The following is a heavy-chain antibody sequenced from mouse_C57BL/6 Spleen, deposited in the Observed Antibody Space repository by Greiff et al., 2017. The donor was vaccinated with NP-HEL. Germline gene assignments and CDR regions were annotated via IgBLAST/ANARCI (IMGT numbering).Heavy chain of an antibody. V-gene: IGHV14-3*01. CDR2: IDPANGNT. CDR1: GYTFTSYW. Sequence: VQLQQPGAELVMPGASVKLSCKASGYTFTSYWMHWVKQRPEQGLEWIGRIDPANGNTKYAPKFQGKATITADTSSNTAYLQLSSLTSEDTAIYYCARNDGYLYYFDYWGQGTTLTVSS. D-gene: IGHD2-3*01. J-gene: IGHJ2*01. CDR3: ARNDGYLYYFDY.